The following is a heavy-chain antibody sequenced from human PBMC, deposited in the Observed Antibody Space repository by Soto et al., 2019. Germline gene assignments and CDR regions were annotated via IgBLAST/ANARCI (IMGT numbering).Heavy chain of an antibody. CDR1: GYTFTGYY. J-gene: IGHJ4*02. V-gene: IGHV1-2*04. D-gene: IGHD6-13*01. CDR3: ARETAAAGTVGIDY. Sequence: QVQLVQSGAEVKKPGASVKVSCKASGYTFTGYYMHWVRQAPGQGLEWMGWINPNSGGTNYAQKFQGWVTMTRDTSISTAYMELSMLRSDDTAVYYCARETAAAGTVGIDYWGQGTLVTVSS. CDR2: INPNSGGT.